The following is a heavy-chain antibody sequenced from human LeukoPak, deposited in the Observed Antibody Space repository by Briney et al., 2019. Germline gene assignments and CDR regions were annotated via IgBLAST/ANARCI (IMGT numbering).Heavy chain of an antibody. D-gene: IGHD3-22*01. J-gene: IGHJ4*02. Sequence: GASVKVSXKASGYTFTSYGISWVRQAPGQGLEWMGWISAYNGNTNYAQKLQGRVTMTTNTSTSTAYMELRSLRSDDTAVYYCARLAPNRYYYDSSGYRDYWGQGTLVTVSS. V-gene: IGHV1-18*01. CDR1: GYTFTSYG. CDR2: ISAYNGNT. CDR3: ARLAPNRYYYDSSGYRDY.